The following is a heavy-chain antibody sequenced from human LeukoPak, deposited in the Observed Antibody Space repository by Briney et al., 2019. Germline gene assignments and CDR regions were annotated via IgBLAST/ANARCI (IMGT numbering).Heavy chain of an antibody. CDR1: RYTFTNFG. Sequence: GASVKVSCKPSRYTFTNFGIRWVRQAPGQGLEGMGWISTYNGNTKYEQKFQGRVTMSTDTSTSTAYMELRSLRSDDTAVYYCARGSPPRRNYDCNGYYSYYFDYRGQGTLVTVSS. J-gene: IGHJ4*02. CDR3: ARGSPPRRNYDCNGYYSYYFDY. V-gene: IGHV1-18*01. D-gene: IGHD3-22*01. CDR2: ISTYNGNT.